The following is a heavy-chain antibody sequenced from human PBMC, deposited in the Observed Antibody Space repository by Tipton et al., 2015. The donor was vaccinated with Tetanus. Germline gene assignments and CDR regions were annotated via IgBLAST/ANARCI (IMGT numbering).Heavy chain of an antibody. CDR3: ARDQARGARGWNYFDF. Sequence: TLSLTCTVSGVSISGGRYYWSWIRQRPGKGLEWIGDIYSSGSTYTDPSLKGRVALSVDTSENQFSLRLNSVTAADTAVYYCARDQARGARGWNYFDFWGLGTLVTVSS. V-gene: IGHV4-31*03. J-gene: IGHJ4*02. CDR2: IYSSGST. D-gene: IGHD1-26*01. CDR1: GVSISGGRYY.